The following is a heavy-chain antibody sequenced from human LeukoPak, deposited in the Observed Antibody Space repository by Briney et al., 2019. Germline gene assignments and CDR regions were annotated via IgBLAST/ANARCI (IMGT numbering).Heavy chain of an antibody. CDR2: INPNSGGT. J-gene: IGHJ3*02. CDR1: GYTFTGYY. D-gene: IGHD2-15*01. Sequence: ASVKVSCKASGYTFTGYYMHWVRQAPGQGLEWMGWINPNSGGTNYAQKFQGRVTMTRDTSISTAYMELSRLRSDDTAVYYCASPTVVTDQAFDIWGQGTMVTVSS. CDR3: ASPTVVTDQAFDI. V-gene: IGHV1-2*02.